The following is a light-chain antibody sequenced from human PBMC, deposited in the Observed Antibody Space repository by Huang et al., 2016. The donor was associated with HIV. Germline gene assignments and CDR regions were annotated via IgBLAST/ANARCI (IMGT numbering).Light chain of an antibody. CDR2: DAS. Sequence: DIQMTQSPSSLSASLGDKVTITCQASLDINNYLNWYQQKPGKVPKLLISDASDLETGVPPRFSGSRSGTNFTLTVSSRQAEDIGTYYCQQYDTLPLTFGQGTNVEI. V-gene: IGKV1-33*01. CDR3: QQYDTLPLT. CDR1: LDINNY. J-gene: IGKJ1*01.